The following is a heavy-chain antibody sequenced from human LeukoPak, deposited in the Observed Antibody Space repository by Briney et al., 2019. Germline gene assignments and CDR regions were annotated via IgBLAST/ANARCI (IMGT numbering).Heavy chain of an antibody. J-gene: IGHJ4*02. Sequence: GASVKVSCKVSGYTLTELSMHWVRQAPGKGLEWMGGFDPEDGETIYAQKFQGRVTMTEDTSTDTAYMELSSLRSEDTAVYYCATALWFGERSPYWGQGTLVTVSS. CDR2: FDPEDGET. D-gene: IGHD3-10*01. CDR3: ATALWFGERSPY. CDR1: GYTLTELS. V-gene: IGHV1-24*01.